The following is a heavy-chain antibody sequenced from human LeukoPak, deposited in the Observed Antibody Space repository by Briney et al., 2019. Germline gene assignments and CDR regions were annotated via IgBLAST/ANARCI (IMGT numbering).Heavy chain of an antibody. CDR2: ISYDGSDK. D-gene: IGHD6-19*01. V-gene: IGHV3-30*03. CDR3: ARPAGTYDYSYGMDV. J-gene: IGHJ6*02. CDR1: GFTFSSYG. Sequence: GGSLRLSCAASGFTFSSYGIHWVRQAPGKGLEWVAVISYDGSDKYYADSVKGRFTISRDNSKNTLYLQMNSLRAEDTAVYYCARPAGTYDYSYGMDVWGQGTTVTVSS.